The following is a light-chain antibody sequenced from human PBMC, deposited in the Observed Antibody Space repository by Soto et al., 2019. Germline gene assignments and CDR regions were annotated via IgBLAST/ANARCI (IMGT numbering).Light chain of an antibody. V-gene: IGKV3-15*01. CDR3: QRYNNWLIS. J-gene: IGKJ5*01. CDR1: QSVSGN. CDR2: GAS. Sequence: EIVMTQSTATLSVSPGDSATLSCRTSQSVSGNVAWYQQKPGQAPRLLIYGASTMATGIPARFSGSGSGTEFTLAISGLQSEDFAVYYCQRYNNWLISFGQGTRLEIK.